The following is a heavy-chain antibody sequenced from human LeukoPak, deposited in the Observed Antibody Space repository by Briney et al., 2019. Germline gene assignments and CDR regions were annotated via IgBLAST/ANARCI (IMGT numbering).Heavy chain of an antibody. CDR3: ARGRVQLSSTPPRFDY. J-gene: IGHJ4*02. CDR1: GGSFSGYY. V-gene: IGHV4-34*01. Sequence: PSETLSLTCAVYGGSFSGYYWSWIRQPPGKGLEWIGEINHSGSTNYNPSLKSRVTISVDTSKNQFSLKLSSVTAADTAVYYCARGRVQLSSTPPRFDYWGQGTLVTVSS. CDR2: INHSGST. D-gene: IGHD5-18*01.